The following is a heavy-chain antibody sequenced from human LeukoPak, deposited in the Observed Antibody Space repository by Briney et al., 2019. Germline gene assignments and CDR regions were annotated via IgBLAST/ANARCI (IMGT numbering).Heavy chain of an antibody. D-gene: IGHD4-11*01. V-gene: IGHV4-34*01. J-gene: IGHJ5*02. CDR3: ARALMTTSSWFDP. CDR2: INHSGST. CDR1: GGSFSGYY. Sequence: SETLSLNCAVYGGSFSGYYWSWIRQPPGKGLEWIGEINHSGSTNYNPSLKSRVTISVDTSKNQFSLKLSSVTAADTAVYYCARALMTTSSWFDPWGQGTLVTVSS.